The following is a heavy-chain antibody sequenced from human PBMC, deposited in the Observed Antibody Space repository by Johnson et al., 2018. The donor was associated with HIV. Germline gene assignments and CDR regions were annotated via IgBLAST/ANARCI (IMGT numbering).Heavy chain of an antibody. V-gene: IGHV3-23*04. Sequence: VQLVESGGGVVQPGTSLRLSCAASGFTFSSYGMSWVRQAPGKGLEWVSGVTGTGGDTYYAESVKGRFTIPRDNSKNTLYLQMNKLRAEDTAVYFCASQVRGLRLGVDAFDIWGRGTMVTVSS. CDR2: VTGTGGDT. J-gene: IGHJ3*02. CDR3: ASQVRGLRLGVDAFDI. D-gene: IGHD3-16*01. CDR1: GFTFSSYG.